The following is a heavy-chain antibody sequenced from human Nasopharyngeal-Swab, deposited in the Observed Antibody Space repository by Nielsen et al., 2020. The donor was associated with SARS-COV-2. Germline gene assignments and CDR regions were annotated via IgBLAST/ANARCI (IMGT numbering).Heavy chain of an antibody. CDR3: AKDRGDYDYIWGSYRGGFDY. J-gene: IGHJ4*02. V-gene: IGHV3-53*01. CDR2: IYSGGST. D-gene: IGHD3-16*02. Sequence: VRQAPGKGLEWVSVIYSGGSTYYADSVKGRFTISRDNSKNTLYLQMNSLRAEDTAVYYCAKDRGDYDYIWGSYRGGFDYWGQGTLVTVSS.